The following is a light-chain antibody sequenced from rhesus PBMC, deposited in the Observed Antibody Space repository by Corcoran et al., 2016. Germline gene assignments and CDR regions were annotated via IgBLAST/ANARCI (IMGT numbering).Light chain of an antibody. V-gene: IGKV1-18*01. CDR2: AAS. Sequence: DIQMTQSPSSLSASVGDKVTITCRASQGISSWLAWYQQKPGKAPKLLIYAASSLQSGVPSRVSGSGSGTDYTLTSSSLQPEDFATYYCQQGYNTPWTFGQGTKVEIK. J-gene: IGKJ1*01. CDR1: QGISSW. CDR3: QQGYNTPWT.